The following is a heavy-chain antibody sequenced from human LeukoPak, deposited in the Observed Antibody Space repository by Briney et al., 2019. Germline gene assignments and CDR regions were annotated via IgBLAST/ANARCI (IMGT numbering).Heavy chain of an antibody. CDR2: IFDTGST. J-gene: IGHJ4*02. CDR3: ARSHFYGSGVAT. Sequence: SETLSLTCTVSGGSISTIPLYWGWLRQPPGKGLEWIGSIFDTGSTYDNPSLKSRVTISVDTSRNQFSLKLTSVTAADTAVYYCARSHFYGSGVATGGQGTLVTVSS. D-gene: IGHD3-10*01. V-gene: IGHV4-39*01. CDR1: GGSISTIPLY.